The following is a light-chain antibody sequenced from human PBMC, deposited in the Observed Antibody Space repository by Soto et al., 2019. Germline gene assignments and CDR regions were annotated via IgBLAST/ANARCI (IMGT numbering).Light chain of an antibody. CDR1: QGISSY. V-gene: IGKV3-20*01. CDR3: QQYGSSATIT. CDR2: GAS. Sequence: LTQSPSSLSASVGDRVTITCRASQGISSYLAWYQQKPCQAPRLLIYGASSRATGIPDRFSGSGSGTDFTLTISRLEPEDFAVYYCQQYGSSATITFGQGTRLEIK. J-gene: IGKJ5*01.